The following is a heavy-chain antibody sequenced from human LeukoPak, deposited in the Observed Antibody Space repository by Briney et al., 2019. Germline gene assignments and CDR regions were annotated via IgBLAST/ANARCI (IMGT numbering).Heavy chain of an antibody. V-gene: IGHV5-10-1*01. CDR2: IDPSDSYT. D-gene: IGHD3-10*01. J-gene: IGHJ6*02. CDR3: AASGIYYHGMDV. Sequence: GESLKISCKGSGYSFTSYWISWVRQMPGKGLEWMGRIDPSDSYTNYSPSFQGHVTISADKSISTAYLQWSSLKASDTAMYYCAASGIYYHGMDVWGQGTTVTVSS. CDR1: GYSFTSYW.